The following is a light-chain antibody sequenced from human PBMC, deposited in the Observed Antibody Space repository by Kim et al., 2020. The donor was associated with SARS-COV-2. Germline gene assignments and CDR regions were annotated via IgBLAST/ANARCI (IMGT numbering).Light chain of an antibody. J-gene: IGKJ2*03. CDR3: QQFNNWPLYS. Sequence: VSPGDTATLPCRASQSVNTNFAWYQQKPGQAPRLLIYGASTRASGVPARFSGSGSGTEFALTISSLQSEDFAVYYCQQFNNWPLYSFGQGTKLEI. CDR1: QSVNTN. V-gene: IGKV3-15*01. CDR2: GAS.